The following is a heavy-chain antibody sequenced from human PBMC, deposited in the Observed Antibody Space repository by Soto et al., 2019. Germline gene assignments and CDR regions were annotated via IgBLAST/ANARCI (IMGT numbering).Heavy chain of an antibody. J-gene: IGHJ5*02. CDR1: GLTFRSYD. CDR3: ATEKFGTGNWFDP. Sequence: PGGSLRLSCAASGLTFRSYDVNWVRQAPGKGLEWVSFLSSSGGGCVMHYADSVKGRFTISRDNAKNSLSLQMNSLRAEDTALYYCATEKFGTGNWFDPWGQGILVTVSS. CDR2: LSSSGGGCVM. D-gene: IGHD1-1*01. V-gene: IGHV3-48*03.